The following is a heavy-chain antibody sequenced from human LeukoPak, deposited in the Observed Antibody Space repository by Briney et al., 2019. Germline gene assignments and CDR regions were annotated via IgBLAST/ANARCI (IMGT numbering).Heavy chain of an antibody. V-gene: IGHV1-18*01. Sequence: ASVKVSCKASGYTFTSYGISWVRQAPGQGLEWMGWISAYNGNTNYAQKLQGRVTMTTDTSTSTAYMELRSLRSDDTAVYYCARAHGPSIAARTNWFDPWGQGTLVTVSS. CDR2: ISAYNGNT. CDR3: ARAHGPSIAARTNWFDP. CDR1: GYTFTSYG. D-gene: IGHD6-6*01. J-gene: IGHJ5*02.